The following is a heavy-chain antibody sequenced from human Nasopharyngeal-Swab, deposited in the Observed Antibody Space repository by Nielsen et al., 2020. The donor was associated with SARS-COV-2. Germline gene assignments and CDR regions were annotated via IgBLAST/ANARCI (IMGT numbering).Heavy chain of an antibody. CDR1: GFTFSSYS. CDR2: ISSSSSYI. Sequence: CAWCGFTFSSYSMNWVRQAPGKGLEWVSSISSSSSYIYYADSVKGRFTISRDNAKNSLYLQMNSLRAEDTAVYYCARWDYSNYDLDYWGQGTLVTVSS. J-gene: IGHJ4*02. CDR3: ARWDYSNYDLDY. V-gene: IGHV3-21*01. D-gene: IGHD4-11*01.